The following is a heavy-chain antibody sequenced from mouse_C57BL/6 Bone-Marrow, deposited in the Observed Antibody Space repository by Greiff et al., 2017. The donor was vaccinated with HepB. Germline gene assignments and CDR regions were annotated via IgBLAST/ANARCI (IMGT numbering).Heavy chain of an antibody. CDR3: ARVITTVPYFDY. Sequence: QVQLKQPGAELVMPGASVKLSCKASGYTFTSYWMHWVKQRPGQGLEWMGEIDPSDSYTNYNQKFKGKSTLTVDKSSSTAYMQLCSLTSEDSAVYYCARVITTVPYFDYWGQGTTLTVSS. J-gene: IGHJ2*01. CDR2: IDPSDSYT. D-gene: IGHD1-1*01. V-gene: IGHV1-69*01. CDR1: GYTFTSYW.